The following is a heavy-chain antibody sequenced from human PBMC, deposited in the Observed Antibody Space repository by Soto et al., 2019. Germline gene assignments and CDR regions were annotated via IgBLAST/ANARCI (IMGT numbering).Heavy chain of an antibody. CDR2: ISWNSGSI. CDR1: GFTFDDYA. D-gene: IGHD6-19*01. V-gene: IGHV3-9*01. Sequence: EVQLVESGGGLVQPGRSLRLSCAASGFTFDDYAMHWVRQAPGKGLEWVSGISWNSGSIGYADSVKGRFTISRDNAKNSLYLQMNSLRAEDTALYYCAKAVAGLRYFDYWGQGTLVTVSP. J-gene: IGHJ4*02. CDR3: AKAVAGLRYFDY.